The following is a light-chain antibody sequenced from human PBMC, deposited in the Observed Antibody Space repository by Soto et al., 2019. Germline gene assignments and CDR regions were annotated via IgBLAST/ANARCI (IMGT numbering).Light chain of an antibody. Sequence: QSVLTQPASVSGSPGQSITISCTGTNSDVGGYDFVSWYQHHPGKAPKVMMYEVNNRPSGVSSRFSGSKSGNTASLTISGRQAEDEADYYCRSYTSVITLVVFGGGTQLTV. V-gene: IGLV2-14*01. CDR1: NSDVGGYDF. CDR3: RSYTSVITLVV. J-gene: IGLJ2*01. CDR2: EVN.